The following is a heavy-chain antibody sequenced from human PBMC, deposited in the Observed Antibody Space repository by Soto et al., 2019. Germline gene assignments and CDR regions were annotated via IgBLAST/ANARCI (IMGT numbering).Heavy chain of an antibody. Sequence: QVQLVQSGAEVKKPGSSVKVSCKASGGTFSSYAISWVRQAPGQGLEWMGGIIPIFGTANYAQKFQGRGTITADKSTSTAYMELSSLRSEDTAVYYCARDVEYYDSSGYYYYFDYWGQGTLVTVSS. J-gene: IGHJ4*02. V-gene: IGHV1-69*06. CDR1: GGTFSSYA. CDR2: IIPIFGTA. CDR3: ARDVEYYDSSGYYYYFDY. D-gene: IGHD3-22*01.